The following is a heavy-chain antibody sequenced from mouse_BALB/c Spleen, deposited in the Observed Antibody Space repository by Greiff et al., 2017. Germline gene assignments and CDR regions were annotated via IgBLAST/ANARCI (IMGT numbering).Heavy chain of an antibody. CDR1: GYAFTNYL. CDR3: ARSGSSYGAMDY. J-gene: IGHJ4*01. CDR2: INPGSGGT. D-gene: IGHD1-1*01. Sequence: VKLMESGAELVRPGTSVKVSCKASGYAFTNYLIEWVKQRPGQGLEWIGVINPGSGGTNYNEKFKGKATLTADKSSSTAYMQLSSLTSDDSAVYFCARSGSSYGAMDYWGQGTSVTVSS. V-gene: IGHV1-54*01.